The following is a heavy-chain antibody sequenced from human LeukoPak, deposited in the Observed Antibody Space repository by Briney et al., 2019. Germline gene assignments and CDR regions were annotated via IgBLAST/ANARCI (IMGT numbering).Heavy chain of an antibody. CDR2: INGGSSPI. D-gene: IGHD2-15*01. V-gene: IGHV3-48*01. CDR3: VRDNPRCCGVVPANIDDY. CDR1: GFTFSRDS. Sequence: PGGSLRLSCAASGFTFSRDSMNWVRQAPGKGLEWVSYINGGSSPIYYADSVRGRFTISRDNAKNSLYLRMNSLRAEDTAVYYCVRDNPRCCGVVPANIDDYWGQGTLVTVSS. J-gene: IGHJ4*02.